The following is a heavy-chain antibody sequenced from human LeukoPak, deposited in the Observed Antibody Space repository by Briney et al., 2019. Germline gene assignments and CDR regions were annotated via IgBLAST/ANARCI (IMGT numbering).Heavy chain of an antibody. D-gene: IGHD3-3*02. J-gene: IGHJ4*02. CDR3: VRDSIYYYIDY. CDR2: INGNGGGS. CDR1: GFTFSDHA. V-gene: IGHV3-23*01. Sequence: PGGSLRLSCAASGFTFSDHAMSWVRQAPAKGLEWVSSINGNGGGSYYIDSVKGRFTVSRDNSENALYLQMNNLRTEDTAVYYCVRDSIYYYIDYWGQGTLVTVSS.